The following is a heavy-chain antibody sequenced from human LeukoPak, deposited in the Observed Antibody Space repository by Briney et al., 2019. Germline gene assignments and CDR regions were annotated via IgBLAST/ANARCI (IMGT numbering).Heavy chain of an antibody. V-gene: IGHV3-48*01. CDR3: ARDRSGEQWLGIDY. D-gene: IGHD6-19*01. CDR1: GFTFSSYS. Sequence: GGSLRLSCAASGFTFSSYSMNWVRQAPGKGLEWVSYISSSSSTIYYADSVKGRFTISRDNAKNSLYLQMNSLRAEDTAVNYCARDRSGEQWLGIDYWGQGTLVTVSS. CDR2: ISSSSSTI. J-gene: IGHJ4*02.